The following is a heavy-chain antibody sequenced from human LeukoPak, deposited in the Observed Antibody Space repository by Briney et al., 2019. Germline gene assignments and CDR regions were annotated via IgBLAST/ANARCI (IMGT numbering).Heavy chain of an antibody. CDR2: ISGSGGST. J-gene: IGHJ6*02. CDR1: GFTFSSYA. CDR3: AKFRAFWSGYYTGFHYYGMDV. Sequence: GGSLRLSCAASGFTFSSYAMGWVRQAPGKGLEWVSAISGSGGSTYYADSVKGRFTISRDNSKNTLYLQMNSLRAEDTAVYYCAKFRAFWSGYYTGFHYYGMDVWGQGTTVTVSS. D-gene: IGHD3-3*01. V-gene: IGHV3-23*01.